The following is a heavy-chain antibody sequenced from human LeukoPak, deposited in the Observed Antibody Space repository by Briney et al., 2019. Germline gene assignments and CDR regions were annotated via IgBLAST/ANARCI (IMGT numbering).Heavy chain of an antibody. CDR1: GFTFSSYA. CDR3: AKTQPRSITMVRGFSEEDY. CDR2: ISGSGGST. D-gene: IGHD3-10*01. J-gene: IGHJ4*02. V-gene: IGHV3-23*01. Sequence: PGGSLRLSCAASGFTFSSYAMSWVRQAPGKGLEWVSAISGSGGSTYYADSVKGRFTISRDNSKNTLYLQMNSLRAEDTAVYYCAKTQPRSITMVRGFSEEDYWGQGTLVTVSS.